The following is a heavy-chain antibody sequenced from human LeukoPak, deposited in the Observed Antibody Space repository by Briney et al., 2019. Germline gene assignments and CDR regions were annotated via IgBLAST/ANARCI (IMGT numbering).Heavy chain of an antibody. CDR2: FYNSGSA. Sequence: SETLSLTCTVSGDSISSYYWSWIRQPAGKGLEFIGLFYNSGSANCNPSLKSRVTMSVDTSKNQFSLKLSSVTAADTAVYYCARVGDYALKDWGQGTLVTVSS. CDR1: GDSISSYY. J-gene: IGHJ4*02. V-gene: IGHV4-4*07. D-gene: IGHD3-16*01. CDR3: ARVGDYALKD.